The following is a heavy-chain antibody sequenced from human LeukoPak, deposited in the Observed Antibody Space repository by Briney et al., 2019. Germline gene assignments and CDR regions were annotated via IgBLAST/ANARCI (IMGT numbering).Heavy chain of an antibody. Sequence: ASVKVSCKVSGYTLTELSMHWVRQAPGKGLEWMGGFDPEDGETIYAQKFQGRVTITADESTSTAYMELSSLRSEDTAVYYCARAFEHYYDSSGYSSYYFDYWGQGTLVTVSS. CDR2: FDPEDGET. CDR1: GYTLTELS. J-gene: IGHJ4*02. D-gene: IGHD3-22*01. CDR3: ARAFEHYYDSSGYSSYYFDY. V-gene: IGHV1-24*01.